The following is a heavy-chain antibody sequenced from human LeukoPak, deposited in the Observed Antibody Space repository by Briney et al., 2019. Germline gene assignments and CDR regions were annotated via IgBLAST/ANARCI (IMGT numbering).Heavy chain of an antibody. D-gene: IGHD3-9*01. J-gene: IGHJ4*02. CDR3: ARDRATLRGNNYDLLTGYYTGWDY. CDR2: ISAYNGNT. Sequence: ASVKVSCKASGYTFTSYGISWVRQAPGQGLEWMGWISAYNGNTNYAQNLQGRVTMTTDRSTSTAYMELRSLTSDDTAVYYCARDRATLRGNNYDLLTGYYTGWDYWAQGTLVSVSS. CDR1: GYTFTSYG. V-gene: IGHV1-18*01.